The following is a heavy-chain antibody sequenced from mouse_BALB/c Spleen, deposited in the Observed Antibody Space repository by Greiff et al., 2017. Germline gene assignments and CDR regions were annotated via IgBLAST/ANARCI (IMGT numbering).Heavy chain of an antibody. V-gene: IGHV1-7*01. CDR2: INPSTGYT. J-gene: IGHJ4*01. Sequence: QVQLKESGAELAKPGASVKMSCKASGYTFTSYWMHWVKQRPGQGLEWIGYINPSTGYTEYNQKFKDKATLTADKSSSTAYMQLSSLTSEDSAVYYCARSGYGNYVGAMDYWGQGTSVTVSS. CDR1: GYTFTSYW. D-gene: IGHD2-10*02. CDR3: ARSGYGNYVGAMDY.